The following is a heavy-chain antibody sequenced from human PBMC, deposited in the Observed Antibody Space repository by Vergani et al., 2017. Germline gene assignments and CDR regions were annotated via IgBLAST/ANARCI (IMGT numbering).Heavy chain of an antibody. J-gene: IGHJ3*02. CDR2: IYYSGST. Sequence: QVQLQESGPGLVKPSETLSLTCTVSGGSISSYYWSWIRQPPGKGLEWIGYIYYSGSTNYNPSLKCRVTISVDTSKNQFSLKLSSVTAADTAVYYCAKGVEGEGAFDIWGQGTMVTVSS. CDR1: GGSISSYY. V-gene: IGHV4-59*01. D-gene: IGHD1-26*01. CDR3: AKGVEGEGAFDI.